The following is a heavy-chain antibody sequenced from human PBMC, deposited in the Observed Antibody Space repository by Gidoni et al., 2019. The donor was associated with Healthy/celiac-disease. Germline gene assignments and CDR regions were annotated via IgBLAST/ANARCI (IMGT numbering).Heavy chain of an antibody. Sequence: EVQLVESGGGLVKPGGSLRLSCAASGFTFSSYSMNWVRQAPGKGLEWVSSISSSSSYIYYADSVKGRFTISRDNAKNSLYLQMNSLRAEDTAVYYCARDGRWGPAGLLKDYYMDVWGKGTTVTVSS. J-gene: IGHJ6*03. D-gene: IGHD2-21*02. CDR3: ARDGRWGPAGLLKDYYMDV. CDR2: ISSSSSYI. CDR1: GFTFSSYS. V-gene: IGHV3-21*01.